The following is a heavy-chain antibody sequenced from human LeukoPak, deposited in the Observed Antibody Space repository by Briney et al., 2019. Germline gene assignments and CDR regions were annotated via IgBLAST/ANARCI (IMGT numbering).Heavy chain of an antibody. V-gene: IGHV4-59*12. CDR2: IYHSGSI. CDR3: ARLGGLTGTTDY. J-gene: IGHJ4*02. D-gene: IGHD1-14*01. Sequence: PSETLSLTCTVSGGSISTYYWSWIRQPPGKGLEWIGNIYHSGSIYNNPSLKSRVTISVDRSKNQFSLRLSSVTAADTAVYYCARLGGLTGTTDYWGQGTLVTVSS. CDR1: GGSISTYY.